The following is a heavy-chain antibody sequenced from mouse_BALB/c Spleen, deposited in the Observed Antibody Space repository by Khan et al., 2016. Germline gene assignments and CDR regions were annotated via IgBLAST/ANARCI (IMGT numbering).Heavy chain of an antibody. D-gene: IGHD1-1*01. CDR3: ARDYYGRSYVDY. CDR1: GYSITSDYA. J-gene: IGHJ2*01. V-gene: IGHV3-2*02. CDR2: ISYSGST. Sequence: EVQLQESGPGLVKPSQSLSLTCTVTGYSITSDYAWNWLRQFPGNKLEWMRYISYSGSTSYNPSLKSRISRTRDTSNNQFFLQLNAVTTGDTAAYYCARDYYGRSYVDYWGQGTTLTVSS.